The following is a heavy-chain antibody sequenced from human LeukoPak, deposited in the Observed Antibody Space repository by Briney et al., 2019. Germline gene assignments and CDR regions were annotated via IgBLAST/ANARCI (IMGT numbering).Heavy chain of an antibody. Sequence: SETLSPTCAVSGGPFSGDFWSWIRQSSGKGLEWIGEIHNSGTTNYNPSLNSRVTISEDTSKNQFYLNLSSVTAADTAVYYCARRYYYNLGSFPFDFWGQGTLVTVSS. D-gene: IGHD3-10*01. CDR3: ARRYYYNLGSFPFDF. V-gene: IGHV4-34*01. CDR2: IHNSGTT. CDR1: GGPFSGDF. J-gene: IGHJ4*02.